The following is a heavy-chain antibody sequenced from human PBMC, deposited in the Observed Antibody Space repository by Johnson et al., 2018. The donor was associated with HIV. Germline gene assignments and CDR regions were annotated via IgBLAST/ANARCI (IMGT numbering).Heavy chain of an antibody. CDR1: GFTFSSYG. D-gene: IGHD1-26*01. J-gene: IGHJ3*02. V-gene: IGHV3-30*02. CDR2: IQYDGSNK. CDR3: ARDQGGSYYAAFDI. Sequence: QMLLVESGGGVVQPGGSLRLSCAASGFTFSSYGMHWVRQAPGKGLEWVAFIQYDGSNKYYADSVEDRFTISRDNSKNTLYLQMNSLRAGDTAVYYCARDQGGSYYAAFDIWGQGTMVTVSS.